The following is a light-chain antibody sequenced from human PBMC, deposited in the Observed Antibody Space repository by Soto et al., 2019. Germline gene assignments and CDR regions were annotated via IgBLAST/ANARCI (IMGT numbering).Light chain of an antibody. CDR2: DTS. CDR1: RSVLYKSNNKNH. CDR3: QHYVTWPLT. J-gene: IGKJ4*01. V-gene: IGKV4-1*01. Sequence: DIVMTQSPDSLAVSLGERATMNCKCSRSVLYKSNNKNHLAWYQQKPGQTPRLLIYDTSIRATGVPARFSGSRSGAEFTLTISSLQSEDFAVYYCQHYVTWPLTFGRGTKVDIK.